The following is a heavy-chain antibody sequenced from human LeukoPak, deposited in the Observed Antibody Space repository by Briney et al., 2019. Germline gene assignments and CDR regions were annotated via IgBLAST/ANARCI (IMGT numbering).Heavy chain of an antibody. J-gene: IGHJ4*02. D-gene: IGHD6-13*01. CDR1: GGSISSYY. CDR3: ARVRAAAGETYFDY. CDR2: IYYSGST. Sequence: SETLSLTCTVSGGSISSYYWGWIRQPPGKGLEWIGSIYYSGSTYYNPSLKSRVTISVDTSKNQFSLKLSSVTAADTAVYYCARVRAAAGETYFDYWGQGTLVTVSS. V-gene: IGHV4-39*07.